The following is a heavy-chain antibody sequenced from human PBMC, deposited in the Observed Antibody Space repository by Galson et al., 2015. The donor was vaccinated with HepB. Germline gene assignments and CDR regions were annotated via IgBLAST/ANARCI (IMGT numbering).Heavy chain of an antibody. Sequence: SVKVSCKASGYTFTSYDINWVRQATGQGLEWMGWMNPNSGNTGYAQKFQGRVTMTRNTSISTAYMELSSLRSEDTAVYYCARGGSWWGNYYMDVWGKGTTVTVSS. J-gene: IGHJ6*03. CDR1: GYTFTSYD. CDR3: ARGGSWWGNYYMDV. CDR2: MNPNSGNT. V-gene: IGHV1-8*01. D-gene: IGHD1-26*01.